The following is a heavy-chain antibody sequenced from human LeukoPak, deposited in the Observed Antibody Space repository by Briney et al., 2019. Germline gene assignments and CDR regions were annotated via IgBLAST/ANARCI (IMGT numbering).Heavy chain of an antibody. Sequence: YSGITTYNPSLKSRVAISVHTSKNQFSLKVTSLTAADTAVYHCAGLVGGRATGNWFDPWGQGILVTVSS. D-gene: IGHD3-16*01. J-gene: IGHJ5*02. CDR3: AGLVGGRATGNWFDP. CDR2: YSGIT. V-gene: IGHV4-59*08.